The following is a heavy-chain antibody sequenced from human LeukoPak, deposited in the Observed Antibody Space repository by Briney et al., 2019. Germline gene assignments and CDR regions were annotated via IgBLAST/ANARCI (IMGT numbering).Heavy chain of an antibody. CDR2: IYSGGST. J-gene: IGHJ6*02. CDR1: GFTVSSNY. D-gene: IGHD4-17*01. Sequence: GGSLRLSCAASGFTVSSNYMSWVCQAPGKGLEWVSVIYSGGSTYYADSVKGRFTISRDNSKNTLYLQMNSLRAEDTAVYYCARENGDHPYYYYGMDVWGQGTTVTVSS. V-gene: IGHV3-53*01. CDR3: ARENGDHPYYYYGMDV.